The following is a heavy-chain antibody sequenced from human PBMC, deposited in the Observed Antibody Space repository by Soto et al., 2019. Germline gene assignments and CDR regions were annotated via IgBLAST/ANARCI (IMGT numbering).Heavy chain of an antibody. CDR2: IYVDDSET. CDR3: ARGDRGEY. CDR1: GYSFTSFW. J-gene: IGHJ4*02. D-gene: IGHD2-21*02. V-gene: IGHV5-51*01. Sequence: SGESLKISCKGFGYSFTSFWIAWVRQMPGKGLEWMGIIYVDDSETRYSPSFQGQVTISADKSINAAYLQWSSLKASDTAMYYCARGDRGEYWGQGTLVTVSS.